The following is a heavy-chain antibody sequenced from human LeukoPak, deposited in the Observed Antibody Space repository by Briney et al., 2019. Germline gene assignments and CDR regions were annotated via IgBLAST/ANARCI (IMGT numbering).Heavy chain of an antibody. CDR2: IRSNAYGATT. D-gene: IGHD3-10*01. CDR3: SRADYYGSGSPTSLDV. J-gene: IGHJ6*04. Sequence: GSLRLSCAASGFTFSDYYMSWVRQAPGKGLEWVSFIRSNAYGATTEYAASVKGRFTISRDDSKSIAYLQMNSLKTEDTAVYYCSRADYYGSGSPTSLDVWGKGTTVTVSS. CDR1: GFTFSDYY. V-gene: IGHV3-49*04.